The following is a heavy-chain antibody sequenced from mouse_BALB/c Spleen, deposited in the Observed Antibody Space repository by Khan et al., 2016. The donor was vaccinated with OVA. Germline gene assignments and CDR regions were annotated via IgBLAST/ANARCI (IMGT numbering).Heavy chain of an antibody. CDR3: ERLANYYDREGFDY. J-gene: IGHJ3*01. V-gene: IGHV5-6*01. CDR1: GFTFSTYG. Sequence: EVELVESGGDLVKPGGSLKLSCAASGFTFSTYGMSWVRQTPDKRLEWVATVSTGGGYTYYPDSVKGRFTISRDNAKNTLYLNLRSLKSEETDMFYCERLANYYDREGFDYWGQGTMVTVSA. D-gene: IGHD1-1*01. CDR2: VSTGGGYT.